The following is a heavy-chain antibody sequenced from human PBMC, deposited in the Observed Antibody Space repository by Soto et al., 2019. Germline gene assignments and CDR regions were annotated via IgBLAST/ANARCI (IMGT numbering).Heavy chain of an antibody. CDR2: INWKSDI. CDR1: GFTFDDNA. V-gene: IGHV3-9*01. CDR3: AIPQDRGGRTTFIY. J-gene: IGHJ4*02. D-gene: IGHD3-16*01. Sequence: GGSLRLSCAVSGFTFDDNAMHWVRQAPEKGLEWVSGINWKSDIGYADSVKGRFTISRDNAENSLYLQMNSLRAEDTALYYCAIPQDRGGRTTFIYWGQGTKVTVYS.